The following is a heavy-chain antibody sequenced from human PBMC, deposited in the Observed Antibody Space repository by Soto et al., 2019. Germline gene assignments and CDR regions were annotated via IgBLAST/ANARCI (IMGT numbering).Heavy chain of an antibody. D-gene: IGHD6-19*01. Sequence: QVQLQESGPGLVKPSESLSLTCAVSGGSISSYYWSWIRQPPGKGLEWIGYIYYSGSTNYNPSRMSRVTISVDTSKNQFSLKLTSATAADTAVYYCARSRYTSGWWTPPFDYWGQGTLVTVSS. V-gene: IGHV4-59*01. CDR3: ARSRYTSGWWTPPFDY. J-gene: IGHJ4*02. CDR2: IYYSGST. CDR1: GGSISSYY.